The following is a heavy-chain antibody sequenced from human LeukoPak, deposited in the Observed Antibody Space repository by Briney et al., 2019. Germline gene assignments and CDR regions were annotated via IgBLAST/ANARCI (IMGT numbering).Heavy chain of an antibody. CDR3: AKNDGWVQHAN. V-gene: IGHV3-23*01. CDR2: IRGNGITT. J-gene: IGHJ4*02. D-gene: IGHD5-24*01. Sequence: GGSLRLSCVASGVTFRSHGRNWVRQAPGKGLEWVSGIRGNGITTYYADSVKGGFTISRDNSKNTLYLQITSLRAEDTAVYYCAKNDGWVQHANWGQGTLVTVSS. CDR1: GVTFRSHG.